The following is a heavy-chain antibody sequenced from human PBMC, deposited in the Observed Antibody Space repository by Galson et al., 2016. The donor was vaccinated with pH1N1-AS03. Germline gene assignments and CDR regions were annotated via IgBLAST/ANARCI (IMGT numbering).Heavy chain of an antibody. CDR1: GFTFSNYW. CDR3: AGDYYGMGRY. Sequence: SLRLSCAVSGFTFSNYWMLWVRQAPGKGLEWVSRISIDGSSTIYADSVKGRFTISRDNAKNTLYLQMNSLRADDTAVYYCAGDYYGMGRYWGQGTLVTVSS. J-gene: IGHJ4*02. V-gene: IGHV3-74*01. CDR2: ISIDGSST. D-gene: IGHD3-10*01.